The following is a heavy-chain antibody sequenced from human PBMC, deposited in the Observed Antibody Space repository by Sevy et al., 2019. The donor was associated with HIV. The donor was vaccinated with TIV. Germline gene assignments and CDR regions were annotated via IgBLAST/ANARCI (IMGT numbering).Heavy chain of an antibody. J-gene: IGHJ4*02. CDR2: IYYSGTT. CDR3: GRQRTEEGDKGRGIDY. CDR1: GGSISSSGYY. Sequence: SETLSLTCTVSGGSISSSGYYWGWIRQPPGKGLEWIGTIYYSGTTYYNPSLKSPVTISVDTSKSQFSLKLSSVTAAETAFYYCGRQRTEEGDKGRGIDYWGQGTLVTVSS. V-gene: IGHV4-39*01. D-gene: IGHD2-21*02.